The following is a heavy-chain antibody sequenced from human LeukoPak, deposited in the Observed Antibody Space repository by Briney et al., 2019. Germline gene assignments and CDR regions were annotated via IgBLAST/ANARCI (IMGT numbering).Heavy chain of an antibody. D-gene: IGHD3-10*01. V-gene: IGHV3-30*04. Sequence: GGSLRLSCAASGFAGSYSMHWVRQAPGKGLEWVAVISDDGSITYYADSVKGRFTISRDNSKNTLYLQMDSLRPEDTAVYYCARDVNHDRFRGFYFDHWGQGTLVTVSS. CDR1: GFAGSYS. CDR2: ISDDGSIT. J-gene: IGHJ4*02. CDR3: ARDVNHDRFRGFYFDH.